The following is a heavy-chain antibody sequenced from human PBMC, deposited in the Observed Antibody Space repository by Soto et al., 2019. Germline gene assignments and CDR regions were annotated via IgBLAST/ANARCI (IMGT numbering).Heavy chain of an antibody. J-gene: IGHJ6*03. D-gene: IGHD2-2*01. CDR3: ARVQYCSSTSCSYYYYMDV. CDR2: IYYSGST. Sequence: QVQLQESGPGLVKPSETLSLTCTVSGGSISSYYWSWIRQPPGKGLEWIGYIYYSGSTNYKPSLKSRVTISVDTSKNQFSLKLSSVTAADTAVYYCARVQYCSSTSCSYYYYMDVWGKGTTVTVSS. CDR1: GGSISSYY. V-gene: IGHV4-59*01.